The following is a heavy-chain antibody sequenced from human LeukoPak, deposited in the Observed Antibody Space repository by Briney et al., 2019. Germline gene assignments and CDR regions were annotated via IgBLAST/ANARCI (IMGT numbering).Heavy chain of an antibody. CDR3: ARPDEDRGYSYGYNY. CDR1: GGTFSTYG. V-gene: IGHV1-69*01. J-gene: IGHJ4*02. Sequence: SVKVSCKTSGGTFSTYGFSWVRQAPGHGLEWMGVIIPIFRTTNYAQKFQGRVTITADELTNIAYMELSSLRSKDTAVYYCARPDEDRGYSYGYNYWGQGTLVTVSS. CDR2: IIPIFRTT. D-gene: IGHD5-18*01.